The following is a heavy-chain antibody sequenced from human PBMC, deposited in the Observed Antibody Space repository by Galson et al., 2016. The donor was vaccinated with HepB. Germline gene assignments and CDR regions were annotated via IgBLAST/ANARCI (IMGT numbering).Heavy chain of an antibody. V-gene: IGHV5-51*01. CDR1: GYTFSNYW. D-gene: IGHD3-9*01. J-gene: IGHJ5*02. CDR2: IYSGDSDT. CDR3: ATQLGRGFFDWLLYADL. Sequence: QSGAEVKKPGESLTISCRASGYTFSNYWIGWVRQMPGKGLEWMGIIYSGDSDTRYSPSFQGQFTISADKSISTAYRQWSSLKASDTAIYYCATQLGRGFFDWLLYADLWGQGTLVTVSS.